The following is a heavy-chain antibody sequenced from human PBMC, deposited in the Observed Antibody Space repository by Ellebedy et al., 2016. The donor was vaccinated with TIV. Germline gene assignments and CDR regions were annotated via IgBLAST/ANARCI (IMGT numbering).Heavy chain of an antibody. CDR2: ISAYNGNT. CDR3: ARDDPGSGSYYNRY. J-gene: IGHJ4*02. Sequence: ASVKVSCKASGYTFTSYGISWVRQAPGQGLEWMGWISAYNGNTNYAQKLQGRVTMTTDTSTSTAYMELRSLRSDDTAVYYCARDDPGSGSYYNRYWGQGTLVTVSS. D-gene: IGHD3-10*01. CDR1: GYTFTSYG. V-gene: IGHV1-18*04.